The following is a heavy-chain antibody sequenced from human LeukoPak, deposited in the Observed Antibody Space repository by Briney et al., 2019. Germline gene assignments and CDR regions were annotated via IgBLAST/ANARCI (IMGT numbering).Heavy chain of an antibody. CDR2: ISSRSSIM. CDR3: ARDLHSGAYTFDY. V-gene: IGHV3-48*01. Sequence: PGGSLRLSCAASGFTFSSFSMNWVRQAPGKGLEWVSYISSRSSIMYYADSVKGRFTISRDNAKNSLHLQMDSLRGEDTAVYYCARDLHSGAYTFDYWGQGTLVTVSS. J-gene: IGHJ4*02. D-gene: IGHD1-26*01. CDR1: GFTFSSFS.